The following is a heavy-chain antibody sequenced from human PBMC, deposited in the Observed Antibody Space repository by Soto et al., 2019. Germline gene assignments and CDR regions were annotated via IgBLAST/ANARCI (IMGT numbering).Heavy chain of an antibody. CDR1: GFTFSSYG. D-gene: IGHD1-26*01. V-gene: IGHV3-30*18. J-gene: IGHJ6*02. Sequence: QVQLVESGGGVVQPGRSLRLSCAASGFTFSSYGMHWVRQAPGKGLEWVAVISYDGSNKYYADSVKGRFTISRVNSKNTLYLQMNSLRAEDTAVYYCAKDVVVGATPGLGDYYYYYGMDVWGQGTTVTVSS. CDR3: AKDVVVGATPGLGDYYYYYGMDV. CDR2: ISYDGSNK.